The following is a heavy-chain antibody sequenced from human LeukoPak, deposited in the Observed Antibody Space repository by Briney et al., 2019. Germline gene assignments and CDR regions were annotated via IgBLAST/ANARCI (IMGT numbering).Heavy chain of an antibody. V-gene: IGHV1-2*02. Sequence: GASVKVSCKASGYTFTDSYMHWVRQAPGQGLEWMGWINPNSGGTNYAQKFQGRVTMTRDTSITTAYMDLSSLRSDDTALYYCARGAGEFGEFDFDYWGQGTLVTVSS. CDR3: ARGAGEFGEFDFDY. J-gene: IGHJ4*02. CDR1: GYTFTDSY. D-gene: IGHD3-10*01. CDR2: INPNSGGT.